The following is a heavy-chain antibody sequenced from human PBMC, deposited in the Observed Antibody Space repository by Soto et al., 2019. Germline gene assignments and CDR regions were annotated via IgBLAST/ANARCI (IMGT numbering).Heavy chain of an antibody. J-gene: IGHJ6*04. D-gene: IGHD3-10*01. V-gene: IGHV1-46*03. CDR3: ARAGIGSDYYGAGGQLSTDV. CDR1: GYTFTSYY. CDR2: INPSGGST. Sequence: RASVKVSCKASGYTFTSYYMHWVRQAPGQGLEWMGIINPSGGSTSYAQKFQGRVTMTRDTSTSTVYMELSSLRSEDTAVYYCARAGIGSDYYGAGGQLSTDVWGKATTVTVSS.